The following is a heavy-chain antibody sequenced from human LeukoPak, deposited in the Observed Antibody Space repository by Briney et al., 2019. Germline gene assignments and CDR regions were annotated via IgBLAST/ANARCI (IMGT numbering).Heavy chain of an antibody. V-gene: IGHV4-4*02. J-gene: IGHJ1*01. Sequence: SETLSLTCAVSGGSISSSNWWSWVRQPPGKGLEWIGEIYHSGSTNYNPSLKSRVTISVDKSKNQFSLKLNSVTPEDTAVYYCARGNTMVRGALQSEYFQHWGQGTLVTVSS. CDR3: ARGNTMVRGALQSEYFQH. CDR2: IYHSGST. CDR1: GGSISSSNW. D-gene: IGHD3-10*01.